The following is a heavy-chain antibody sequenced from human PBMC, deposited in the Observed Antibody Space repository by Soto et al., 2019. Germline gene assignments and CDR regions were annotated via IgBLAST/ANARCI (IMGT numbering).Heavy chain of an antibody. CDR2: INHSGST. J-gene: IGHJ4*02. CDR1: GGSFSGYY. V-gene: IGHV4-34*01. CDR3: ARGVVADY. D-gene: IGHD3-22*01. Sequence: SETLSLTCAVYGGSFSGYYWSWIRQPPGKGLEWIGEINHSGSTNYNPSLKSRVTISVDTSKNQFSLKLSSVTAADTAVYYCARGVVADYWGQGTLVTVSS.